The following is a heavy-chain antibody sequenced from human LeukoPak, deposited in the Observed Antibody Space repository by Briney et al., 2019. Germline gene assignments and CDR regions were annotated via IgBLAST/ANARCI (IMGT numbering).Heavy chain of an antibody. D-gene: IGHD3-9*01. Sequence: GGSLRLSCAASGFTFSSYWMSWVRQAPGRGLEWVANIKQDGSEKYYVDSVKGRFTISRDNAKNSLYLQMNSLRAEDTAVYYCACADILTGYFPVDYWGQGTLVTVSS. CDR1: GFTFSSYW. V-gene: IGHV3-7*01. CDR3: ACADILTGYFPVDY. CDR2: IKQDGSEK. J-gene: IGHJ4*02.